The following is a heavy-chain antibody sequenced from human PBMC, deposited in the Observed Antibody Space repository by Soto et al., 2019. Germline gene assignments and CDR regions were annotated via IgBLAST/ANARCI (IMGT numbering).Heavy chain of an antibody. V-gene: IGHV1-24*01. CDR2: FDPEDGET. CDR1: GYTLTELS. Sequence: ASVKVSCKVSGYTLTELSMHWVRQAPGKGLEWMGGFDPEDGETIYAQKFQGRVTMTEDTSTDTAYMELSSLRSEDTAVYYCATDGAGISSSWYIRYYYGMAVWGQGTTVTVSS. CDR3: ATDGAGISSSWYIRYYYGMAV. J-gene: IGHJ6*02. D-gene: IGHD6-13*01.